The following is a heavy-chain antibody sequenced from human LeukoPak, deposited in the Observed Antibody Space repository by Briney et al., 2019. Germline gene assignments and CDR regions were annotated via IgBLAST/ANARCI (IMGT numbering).Heavy chain of an antibody. CDR3: ARAGSIDGPPIDY. CDR1: GGSISSYY. Sequence: SETLSPTCTVSGGSISSYYWSWIRQPPGKGLEWIGYIYYSGSTNYNPSLKSRVTISVDTSKNQFSLKLSSVTAADTAVYYCARAGSIDGPPIDYWGQGTLVTVSS. CDR2: IYYSGST. V-gene: IGHV4-59*01. J-gene: IGHJ4*02.